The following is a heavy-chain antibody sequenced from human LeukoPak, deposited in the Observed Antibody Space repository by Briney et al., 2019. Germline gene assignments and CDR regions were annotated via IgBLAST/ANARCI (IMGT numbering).Heavy chain of an antibody. CDR1: GFTFSSYW. CDR3: ASPAVAATGSDY. D-gene: IGHD2-15*01. Sequence: PGGSLRLSCAAPGFTFSSYWMSWVRQAPGKGLEWVANIKQDGSEKYYVDSVKGRFTISRDNAKNSLYLQMNSLRAEDTAVYYCASPAVAATGSDYWGQGTLVTVSS. J-gene: IGHJ4*02. CDR2: IKQDGSEK. V-gene: IGHV3-7*01.